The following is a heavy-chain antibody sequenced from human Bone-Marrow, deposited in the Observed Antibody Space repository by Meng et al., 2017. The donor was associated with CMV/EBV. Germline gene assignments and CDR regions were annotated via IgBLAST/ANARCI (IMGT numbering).Heavy chain of an antibody. J-gene: IGHJ6*02. D-gene: IGHD4-17*01. CDR1: GYTFTGYY. CDR2: INPNSGGT. Sequence: ASVKVSCKASGYTFTGYYMHWVRQAPGQGLEWMGWINPNSGGTNYAQKFQGRVTMTRDTSISTAYMELSRLRSDDTAVYYCAGVRYGDYYGMDFWGQGTTVTVSS. CDR3: AGVRYGDYYGMDF. V-gene: IGHV1-2*02.